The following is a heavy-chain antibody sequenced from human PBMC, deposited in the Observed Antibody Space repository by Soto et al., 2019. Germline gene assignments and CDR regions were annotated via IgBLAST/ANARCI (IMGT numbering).Heavy chain of an antibody. CDR3: AKGPAIVLVPAAMNSYYGMDV. D-gene: IGHD2-2*01. Sequence: QVQLVESGGGVVQPGRSLRLSCAASGFTFSSYGMHWVRQAPGKGLEWVAVISYDGSNKYYADSVKGRFTISRDNSKNTLYLQMDSLRAEHTAVYYCAKGPAIVLVPAAMNSYYGMDVWGQGTTVTVS. V-gene: IGHV3-30*18. CDR2: ISYDGSNK. CDR1: GFTFSSYG. J-gene: IGHJ6*02.